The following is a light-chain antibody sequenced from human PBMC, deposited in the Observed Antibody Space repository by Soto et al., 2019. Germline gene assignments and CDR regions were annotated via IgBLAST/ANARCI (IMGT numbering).Light chain of an antibody. J-gene: IGLJ3*02. CDR1: SSNVGSNY. V-gene: IGLV1-51*01. CDR2: DKN. Sequence: QSVLTQPPSVSAAPGQKVIISCSGSSSNVGSNYVSWYQQLPGKAPKLLIYDKNERPSGISDRFSASKSGTSATLGITGRQTGDEADYYCGAWDHSLNVGVFGGGTKVTVL. CDR3: GAWDHSLNVGV.